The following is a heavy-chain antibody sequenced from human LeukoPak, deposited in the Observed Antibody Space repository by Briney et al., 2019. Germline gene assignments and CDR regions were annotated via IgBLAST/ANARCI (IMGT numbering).Heavy chain of an antibody. V-gene: IGHV3-30-3*01. CDR2: ISYDGSNE. CDR3: AREAEAFDI. CDR1: GFTFSRYA. Sequence: GRSLRLSCAASGFTFSRYAMHWVRQAPGKGLEWVAVISYDGSNEYYADSAKGRFTISRDNSKNTLYLQMNSLRPEDTAVYYCAREAEAFDIWGQGTMVTVSS. J-gene: IGHJ3*02.